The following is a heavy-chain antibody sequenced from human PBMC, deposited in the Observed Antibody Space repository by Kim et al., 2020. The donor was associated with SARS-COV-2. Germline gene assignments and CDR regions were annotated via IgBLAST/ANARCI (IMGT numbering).Heavy chain of an antibody. CDR2: IKQDAYET. CDR3: ARGVAVAPHYYYHYGMDV. Sequence: GGSLRLSCAASEFTFNTHWMTWVRQAPGKGLEWVASIKQDAYETYYVDSVKGRFTISRDNAKNLLYLQMNSLRAEDTAAYYCARGVAVAPHYYYHYGMDVWGQGPTVTVAS. CDR1: EFTFNTHW. J-gene: IGHJ6*02. D-gene: IGHD6-19*01. V-gene: IGHV3-7*03.